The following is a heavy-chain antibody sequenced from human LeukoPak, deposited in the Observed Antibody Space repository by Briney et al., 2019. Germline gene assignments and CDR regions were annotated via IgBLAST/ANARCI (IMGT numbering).Heavy chain of an antibody. CDR3: ASFNWNDGFFDY. CDR2: ISSSGSAI. CDR1: GFTFSIYS. D-gene: IGHD1-20*01. J-gene: IGHJ4*02. Sequence: GGSLRLSCAASGFTFSIYSMNWVRQAPGKGLEWVSYISSSGSAIYYADSVKGRFIISRDNAKNSLYLQMNSLRDEDTAVYYCASFNWNDGFFDYWGQGTLVTVSS. V-gene: IGHV3-48*02.